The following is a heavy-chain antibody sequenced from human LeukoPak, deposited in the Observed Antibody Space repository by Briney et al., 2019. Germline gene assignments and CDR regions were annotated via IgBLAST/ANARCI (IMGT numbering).Heavy chain of an antibody. CDR1: GFTFSSYA. J-gene: IGHJ5*02. D-gene: IGHD2-2*01. CDR3: ARASGVVPAAP. Sequence: GGSLRLSCAVSGFTFSSYAMSWVRQAPGKGLEWVSTISGSGDNTYSADSVRGRFTISRDNSKNTLYLQMNSLRAEDTAVYYCARASGVVPAAPWGQGTLVTVSS. V-gene: IGHV3-23*01. CDR2: ISGSGDNT.